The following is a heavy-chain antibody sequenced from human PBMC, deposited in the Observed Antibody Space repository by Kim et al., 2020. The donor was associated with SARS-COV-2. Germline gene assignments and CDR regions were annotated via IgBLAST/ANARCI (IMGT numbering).Heavy chain of an antibody. Sequence: SETLSLTCTVSGYSISSGYYWGWIRQPPGKGLEWIGSIYHSGSTYYNPSLKSRVTISVDTSKNQFSLKLSSVTAADTAVYYCAREGGGPRLLWFGVNWFDPWGQGTLVTVSS. CDR3: AREGGGPRLLWFGVNWFDP. CDR1: GYSISSGYY. V-gene: IGHV4-38-2*02. D-gene: IGHD3-10*01. J-gene: IGHJ5*02. CDR2: IYHSGST.